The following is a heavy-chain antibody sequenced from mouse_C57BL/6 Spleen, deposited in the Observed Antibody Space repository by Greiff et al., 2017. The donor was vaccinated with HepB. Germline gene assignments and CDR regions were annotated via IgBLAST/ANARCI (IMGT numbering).Heavy chain of an antibody. CDR3: ARSEYYGSSFGY. CDR1: GYTFTSYW. J-gene: IGHJ2*01. V-gene: IGHV1-61*01. CDR2: IYPSDSET. Sequence: QVQLKQPGAELVRPGSSVKLSCKASGYTFTSYWMDWVKQRPGQGLEWIGNIYPSDSETHYNQKFKDKATLTVDKSSSTAYMQLSSLTSEDSAVYDCARSEYYGSSFGYWGQGTTLTVSS. D-gene: IGHD1-1*01.